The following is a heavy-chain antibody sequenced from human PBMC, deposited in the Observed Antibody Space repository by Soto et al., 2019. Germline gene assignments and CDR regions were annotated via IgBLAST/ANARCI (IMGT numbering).Heavy chain of an antibody. CDR3: ARGGGNFSGWLVSYYYYGMDV. Sequence: QVQLVQSGAEVKKPGSSVKVSCKASGGTFSSYAISWVRQAPGQGLEWMGGIIPIFGTANYAQKFQGRVTITADESTSTAYMELSSLRSEDTAVYYCARGGGNFSGWLVSYYYYGMDVWGQGTTVTVSS. CDR2: IIPIFGTA. V-gene: IGHV1-69*01. CDR1: GGTFSSYA. J-gene: IGHJ6*02. D-gene: IGHD6-19*01.